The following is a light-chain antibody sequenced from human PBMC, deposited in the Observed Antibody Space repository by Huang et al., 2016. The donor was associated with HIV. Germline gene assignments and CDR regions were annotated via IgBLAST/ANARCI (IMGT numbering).Light chain of an antibody. J-gene: IGKJ3*01. CDR3: QQYNNWPRT. CDR2: DTS. CDR1: QSVSRN. Sequence: EIVMTQSPATLSVSPGERATLSCRASQSVSRNLAWFQQKPGQAPRLLIYDTSTRATGSPPRFSGSGSGTDFTLTISSLQSEDFVVYYCQQYNNWPRTFGPGTKVDFK. V-gene: IGKV3-15*01.